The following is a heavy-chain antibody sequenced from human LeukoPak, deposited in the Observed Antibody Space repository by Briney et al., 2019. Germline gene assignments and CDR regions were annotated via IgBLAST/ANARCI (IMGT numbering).Heavy chain of an antibody. CDR1: GFTFSNYW. CDR3: ARVSYGDCY. Sequence: GGSLRLSCAASGFTFSNYWMSWVRQAPGKGLEWVGNIQEDGSAKYYVDSVKGRFTISRDNAKNSLYLQMNSLRAEDTAVYYCARVSYGDCYWGQGTRVTVSS. CDR2: IQEDGSAK. J-gene: IGHJ4*02. V-gene: IGHV3-7*01. D-gene: IGHD4-17*01.